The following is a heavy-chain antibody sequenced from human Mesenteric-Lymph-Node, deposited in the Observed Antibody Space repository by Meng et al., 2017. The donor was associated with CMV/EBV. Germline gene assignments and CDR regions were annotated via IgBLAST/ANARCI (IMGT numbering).Heavy chain of an antibody. J-gene: IGHJ1*01. CDR1: GFTFSSYW. Sequence: GGSLRLSCAASGFTFSSYWMSWVRQAPGKGLEWVANIKQDGSEKYYVDSVKGRFTISRDNAKNSLYLQMNSLRAEDTAVYYCANLGVSEYFQHWGQGTLVTVSS. CDR3: ANLGVSEYFQH. D-gene: IGHD6-13*01. V-gene: IGHV3-7*01. CDR2: IKQDGSEK.